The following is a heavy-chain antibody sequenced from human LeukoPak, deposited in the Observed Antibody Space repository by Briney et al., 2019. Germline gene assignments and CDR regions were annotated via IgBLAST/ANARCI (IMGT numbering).Heavy chain of an antibody. CDR3: ARAKSFDY. J-gene: IGHJ4*02. CDR1: GGSISSGGYS. Sequence: PSQTLSLTCAVSGGSISSGGYSWSWIRQPPGKGLEWIGYIYHSGSTNYNPSLKSRVTISVDTSKNQFSLKLSSVTAADTAVYYCARAKSFDYWGQGTLVTVSS. V-gene: IGHV4-30-2*01. CDR2: IYHSGST.